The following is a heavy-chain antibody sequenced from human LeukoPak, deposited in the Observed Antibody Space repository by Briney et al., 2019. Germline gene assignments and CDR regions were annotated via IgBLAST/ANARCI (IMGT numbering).Heavy chain of an antibody. CDR1: GFTFSTSA. CDR2: ISGSGGST. Sequence: GGSLRLSCAASGFTFSTSAMNWVRQAPGKGLEWVSAISGSGGSTYYADSVKGRFTISRDNSKNTLYLQMNSLRAEDTAVYYCAKGYYDSSGYYYGQGYHFDYWGQGTLVTVSS. D-gene: IGHD3-22*01. CDR3: AKGYYDSSGYYYGQGYHFDY. J-gene: IGHJ4*02. V-gene: IGHV3-23*01.